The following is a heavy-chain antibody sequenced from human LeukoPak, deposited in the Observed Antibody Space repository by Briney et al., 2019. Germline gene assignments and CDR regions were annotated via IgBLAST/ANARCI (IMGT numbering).Heavy chain of an antibody. J-gene: IGHJ4*02. V-gene: IGHV3-21*01. D-gene: IGHD5-12*01. CDR2: ISSSSSYI. CDR3: ARFQVATADY. CDR1: GFIFSAYS. Sequence: GGSLRLSCAASGFIFSAYSMNWVRQAPGKGLEWVSSISSSSSYIYYADSVKGRFTISRDNAKNSLYLQMNSLRAEDTAVYYCARFQVATADYWGQGTLVTVSS.